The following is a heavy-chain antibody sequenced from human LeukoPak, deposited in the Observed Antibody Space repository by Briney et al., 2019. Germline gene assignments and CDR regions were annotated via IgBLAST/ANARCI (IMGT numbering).Heavy chain of an antibody. Sequence: PSETLSLTCTVSGGSISSSNWWSWVRQPPGKGLEWIGEIYHSGSTNYNPSLKSRVTISVDKSKNQFSLKLSSVTAADTAVYYCARVPLWFGEPYYYGMDVWGQGTTVTVSS. V-gene: IGHV4-4*02. J-gene: IGHJ6*02. CDR1: GGSISSSNW. CDR3: ARVPLWFGEPYYYGMDV. CDR2: IYHSGST. D-gene: IGHD3-10*01.